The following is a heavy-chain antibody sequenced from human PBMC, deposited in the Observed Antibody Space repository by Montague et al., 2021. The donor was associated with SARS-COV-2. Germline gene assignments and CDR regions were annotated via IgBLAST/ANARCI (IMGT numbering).Heavy chain of an antibody. CDR2: ITYDGIDK. V-gene: IGHV3-30*04. J-gene: IGHJ4*02. CDR3: ARDRRGGYNYDLDY. Sequence: SLRLSCAASGFIFSNFAFHWVRQAPGKGLEWVAIITYDGIDKFYADSVKGRFTISRDNSKNTLYLRMNSLTPEDTAVYYCARDRRGGYNYDLDYWGQGTLVTVSS. D-gene: IGHD5-24*01. CDR1: GFIFSNFA.